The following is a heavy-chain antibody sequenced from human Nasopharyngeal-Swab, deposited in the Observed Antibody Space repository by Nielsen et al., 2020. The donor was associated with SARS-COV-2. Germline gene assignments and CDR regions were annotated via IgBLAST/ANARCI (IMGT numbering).Heavy chain of an antibody. CDR3: ARDNRLQLWLRFYGLDV. J-gene: IGHJ6*02. D-gene: IGHD5-18*01. Sequence: GGSLRLSCAASGITVSSNYMTWVRQAPGKGLEWVSPIYSDGSTYYSDSVRGRFTISRDNSKNTLYLQMNYLRAEDTALYYCARDNRLQLWLRFYGLDVWGQGTTVTVSS. CDR2: IYSDGST. CDR1: GITVSSNY. V-gene: IGHV3-66*01.